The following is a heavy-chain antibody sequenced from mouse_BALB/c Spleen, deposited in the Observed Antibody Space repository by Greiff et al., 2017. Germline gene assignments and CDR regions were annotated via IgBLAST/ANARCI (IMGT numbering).Heavy chain of an antibody. J-gene: IGHJ4*01. CDR3: ARETYYYAMDD. CDR1: GFSLTGYG. Sequence: QVQLKESGPGLVAPSQSLSITCTVSGFSLTGYGVNWVRQPPGKGLEWLGMIWGDGSTDYNSALKSRLSISKDNSKSQVFLKMNSLQTDDTARYYCARETYYYAMDDWGQGTSVTVSS. V-gene: IGHV2-6-7*01. CDR2: IWGDGST.